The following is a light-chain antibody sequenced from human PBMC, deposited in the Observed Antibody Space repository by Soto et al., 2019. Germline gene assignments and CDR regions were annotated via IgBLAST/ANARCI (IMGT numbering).Light chain of an antibody. CDR3: QQYGNSPLT. Sequence: EIVLTQSPGTLSFSPGERATLSCRASQDVSSSSVAWYQQKPGQAPRLLVYGASSRATGIPDRFSCSGSGTDFTLTISRLEPEDFALYYCQQYGNSPLTFGGGTKVEIK. CDR1: QDVSSSS. V-gene: IGKV3-20*01. CDR2: GAS. J-gene: IGKJ4*01.